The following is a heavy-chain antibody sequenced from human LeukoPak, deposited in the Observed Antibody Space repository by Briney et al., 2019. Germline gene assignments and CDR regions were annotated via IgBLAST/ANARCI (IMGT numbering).Heavy chain of an antibody. V-gene: IGHV3-30*02. D-gene: IGHD6-13*01. CDR2: IRYDGSNK. CDR3: ARATYSSSWLKTYAFDI. J-gene: IGHJ3*02. CDR1: GFTFSSYG. Sequence: GGSLRLSCAASGFTFSSYGMHWVRQAPGKGLEWVAFIRYDGSNKYYADSVKGRFTISRDNSKNTLYLQMNSLRAEDTAVYYCARATYSSSWLKTYAFDIWGQGTMVTVSS.